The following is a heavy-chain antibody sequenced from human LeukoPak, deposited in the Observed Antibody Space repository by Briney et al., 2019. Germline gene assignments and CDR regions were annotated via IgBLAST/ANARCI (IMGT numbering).Heavy chain of an antibody. Sequence: ASVKVSCKASGYTFTSYYMHWVRQAPGQGLEWMGIINPSGGSTSYAQKFQGRVTMTRDTSTGTVYMELSSLRSEDTAVYYCARVGGITMIADIWGQGTMVTVSS. CDR3: ARVGGITMIADI. J-gene: IGHJ3*02. V-gene: IGHV1-46*01. D-gene: IGHD3-22*01. CDR2: INPSGGST. CDR1: GYTFTSYY.